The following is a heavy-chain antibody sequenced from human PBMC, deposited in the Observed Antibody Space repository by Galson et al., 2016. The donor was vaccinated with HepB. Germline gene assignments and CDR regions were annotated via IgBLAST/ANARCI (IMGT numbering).Heavy chain of an antibody. J-gene: IGHJ4*02. CDR3: ARGPLWFGDIDS. D-gene: IGHD3-10*01. Sequence: ETLSLTCAVSGDSIGSGRYYWAWIRQAPGKDLEWVATMHSSGNPFYNPSLNSRVTISGDTAKNQFSLRLNSVTAVDTAVYYCARGPLWFGDIDSWGQGTLVTVSP. CDR2: MHSSGNP. CDR1: GDSIGSGRYY. V-gene: IGHV4-39*07.